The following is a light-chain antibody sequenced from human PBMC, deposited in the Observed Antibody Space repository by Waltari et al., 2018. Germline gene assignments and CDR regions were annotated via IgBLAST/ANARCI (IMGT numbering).Light chain of an antibody. V-gene: IGLV1-51*02. J-gene: IGLJ3*02. Sequence: QALLTQPPSLSAAPGQRVTISCSGSSPNIAKNDVSWYQHVPGTAPRLLIFGNTKRPPGIPDRLSGSKSGTSATLAITGLQTGDEADYYCGSWDASLNGWVFGGGTKLTVL. CDR2: GNT. CDR1: SPNIAKND. CDR3: GSWDASLNGWV.